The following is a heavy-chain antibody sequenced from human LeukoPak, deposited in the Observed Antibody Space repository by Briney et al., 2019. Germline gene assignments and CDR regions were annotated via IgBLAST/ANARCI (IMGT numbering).Heavy chain of an antibody. V-gene: IGHV3-66*02. J-gene: IGHJ6*03. CDR1: GFTVSSNY. D-gene: IGHD3-10*01. CDR3: ARDRVDYGSGSYVGYYYYMDV. Sequence: PGGSLRLSCAASGFTVSSNYMIWVREAPGKGLEWVSVIYSGGSTYYTDSVKGRFTISRDNSKHTLYLQMNSLRAEDTAVYYCARDRVDYGSGSYVGYYYYMDVWGKGTTVTVSS. CDR2: IYSGGST.